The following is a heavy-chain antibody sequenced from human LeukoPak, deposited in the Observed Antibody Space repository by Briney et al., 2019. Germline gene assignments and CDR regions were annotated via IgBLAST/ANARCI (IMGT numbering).Heavy chain of an antibody. Sequence: PSETLSLTCTVSGGSITSYYWSWIRQPPGKGLEWIGYIYYSGSTNYNPSLKSRVTMSVDTSKNQFSLKLSSVTAADTAVYFCARGGPSSKFYDAWGQGTLVTVSS. CDR2: IYYSGST. J-gene: IGHJ5*02. D-gene: IGHD4-11*01. V-gene: IGHV4-59*01. CDR1: GGSITSYY. CDR3: ARGGPSSKFYDA.